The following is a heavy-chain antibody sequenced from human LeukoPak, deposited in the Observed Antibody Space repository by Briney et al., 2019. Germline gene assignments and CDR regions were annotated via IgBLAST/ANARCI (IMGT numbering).Heavy chain of an antibody. CDR3: ASSLDGYNLVGFDY. D-gene: IGHD5-24*01. CDR2: INHSGST. J-gene: IGHJ4*02. Sequence: PSETLSLTCAVYGGSFSGYYWSWIRQPPGKGLEWIGEINHSGSTNYNPSLKSRVTISVDTSKNQFSLKLSSVTAADTAVYYCASSLDGYNLVGFDYWGQGTLVTVSS. CDR1: GGSFSGYY. V-gene: IGHV4-34*01.